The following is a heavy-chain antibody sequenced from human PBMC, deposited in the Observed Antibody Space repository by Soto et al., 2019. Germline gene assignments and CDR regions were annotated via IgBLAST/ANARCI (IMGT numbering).Heavy chain of an antibody. CDR1: GFTFGDYA. V-gene: IGHV3-49*04. Sequence: EVQLVESGGGLVQPGRSLRLSCTASGFTFGDYAMSWVRQAPGKGLEWVGFIRSKAYGGTTEYAASVKGRFTISRDDSKSIAYREMNSLKTEDTAVYYCTRKPTYDYVWGSYPQGLDYWGQGTLFTVSS. D-gene: IGHD3-16*02. CDR2: IRSKAYGGTT. J-gene: IGHJ4*02. CDR3: TRKPTYDYVWGSYPQGLDY.